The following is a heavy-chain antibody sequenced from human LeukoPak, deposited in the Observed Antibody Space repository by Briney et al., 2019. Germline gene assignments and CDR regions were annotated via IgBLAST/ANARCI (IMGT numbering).Heavy chain of an antibody. CDR1: GGTFSSYA. V-gene: IGHV1-8*02. Sequence: ASVKVSCKASGGTFSSYAISWVRQAPGQGLEWMGWINPNSGGTNFAQKFQGRVTMTRDTSTSTVYMELSSLGSEDTAVYYCARGGLWFGELFTFWGQGTLVTVSS. J-gene: IGHJ4*02. CDR2: INPNSGGT. CDR3: ARGGLWFGELFTF. D-gene: IGHD3-10*01.